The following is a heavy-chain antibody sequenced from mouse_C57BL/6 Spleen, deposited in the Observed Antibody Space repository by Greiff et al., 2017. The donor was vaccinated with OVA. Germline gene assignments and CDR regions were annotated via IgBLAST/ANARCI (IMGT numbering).Heavy chain of an antibody. CDR3: ARRLGSSYWYFDV. J-gene: IGHJ1*03. CDR1: GFTFSDYG. Sequence: EVKVVESGGGLVKPGGSLKLSCAASGFTFSDYGMHWVRQAPEKGLEWVAYISSGSSTIYYADTVKGRFTISRDNAKNTLFLQMTSLRSEDTAMYYCARRLGSSYWYFDVWGTGTTVTVSS. D-gene: IGHD1-1*01. CDR2: ISSGSSTI. V-gene: IGHV5-17*01.